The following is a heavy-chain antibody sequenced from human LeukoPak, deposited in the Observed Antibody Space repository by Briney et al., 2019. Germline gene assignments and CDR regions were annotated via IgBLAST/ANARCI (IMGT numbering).Heavy chain of an antibody. Sequence: ASVKVSCKASGYTFTNYAMNWVRQAPGQGLEWMGWINTDTGNPTYAQAFTGRFVFSLDTSVSTAYLQISSLKAEDTAVYYCARVMPIEDSSGYVIDYWGQGTLVTVSS. CDR1: GYTFTNYA. CDR3: ARVMPIEDSSGYVIDY. D-gene: IGHD3-22*01. V-gene: IGHV7-4-1*02. CDR2: INTDTGNP. J-gene: IGHJ4*02.